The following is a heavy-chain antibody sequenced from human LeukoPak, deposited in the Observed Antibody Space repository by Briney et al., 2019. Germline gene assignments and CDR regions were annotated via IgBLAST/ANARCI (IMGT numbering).Heavy chain of an antibody. CDR3: ARVRGYCSSTICYMYYFDY. V-gene: IGHV4-38-2*02. J-gene: IGHJ4*02. D-gene: IGHD2-2*01. CDR2: IYHSGGT. Sequence: SETLSLTCTVSGYSISSGYYWGWIRQPPGKGLEWIGTIYHSGGTYYNPSLKSRVTISVDTSKNQFSLKLTSVSAADTAAYYCARVRGYCSSTICYMYYFDYWGQGTLVTVSS. CDR1: GYSISSGYY.